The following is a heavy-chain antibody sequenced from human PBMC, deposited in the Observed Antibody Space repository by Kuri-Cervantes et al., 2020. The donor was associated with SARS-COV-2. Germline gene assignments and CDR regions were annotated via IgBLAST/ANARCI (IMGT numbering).Heavy chain of an antibody. CDR3: ARVHHDFWSGYYSAGWFDP. V-gene: IGHV4-39*01. J-gene: IGHJ5*02. CDR1: GGPITSTSYY. D-gene: IGHD3-3*01. CDR2: MYYSGST. Sequence: SETLSLTCTVSGGPITSTSYYWGWIRQPPGKGLEWIGSMYYSGSTYYNPSLKSRVTISVDTSKNQFSLKLSSVTAADTAVYYCARVHHDFWSGYYSAGWFDPWGQGTLVTVSS.